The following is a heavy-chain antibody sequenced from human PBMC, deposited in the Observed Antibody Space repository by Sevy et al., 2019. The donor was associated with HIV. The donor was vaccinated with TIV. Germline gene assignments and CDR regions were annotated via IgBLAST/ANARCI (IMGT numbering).Heavy chain of an antibody. CDR1: GGTFSSYA. V-gene: IGHV1-69*06. J-gene: IGHJ4*02. CDR2: IIPIFGTA. CDR3: ARDQEGGLDY. D-gene: IGHD3-16*01. Sequence: ASVKVSCKASGGTFSSYAISWVRQAPGQGLEWMGGIIPIFGTANYAQKFQGRVTITADKSTSTAYMELSSLRSEETAVYYCARDQEGGLDYWGQGTLVTVSS.